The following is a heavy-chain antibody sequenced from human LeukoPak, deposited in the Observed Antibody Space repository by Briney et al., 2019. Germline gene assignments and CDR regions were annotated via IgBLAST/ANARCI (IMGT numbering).Heavy chain of an antibody. CDR2: MNPNSGNT. D-gene: IGHD3-10*01. V-gene: IGHV1-8*01. CDR3: ATGDGSGSYYYYYYYGMDV. CDR1: GYTFTSYD. Sequence: ASVKVSCKASGYTFTSYDINWVRQATGQGLEWMGWMNPNSGNTGYAQKFQGRVTMTRNTSISTAYMELSSLRSEDTAVYYCATGDGSGSYYYYYYYGMDVWGQGTTVTVSS. J-gene: IGHJ6*02.